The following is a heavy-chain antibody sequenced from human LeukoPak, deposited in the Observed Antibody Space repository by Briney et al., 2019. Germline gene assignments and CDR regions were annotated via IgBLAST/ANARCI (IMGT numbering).Heavy chain of an antibody. J-gene: IGHJ6*03. CDR3: ARDALPLYYDYVWGSYNYYMDV. Sequence: SETLSLTCTVSVGSLSSYYWSWVRQPAGKGLEWIWRIYTSGSTNYNPSLKSRVTMSVDTSKNQFFLKLSSVTAADTAVYYCARDALPLYYDYVWGSYNYYMDVWGKGTTVTVSS. CDR2: IYTSGST. CDR1: VGSLSSYY. D-gene: IGHD3-16*01. V-gene: IGHV4-4*07.